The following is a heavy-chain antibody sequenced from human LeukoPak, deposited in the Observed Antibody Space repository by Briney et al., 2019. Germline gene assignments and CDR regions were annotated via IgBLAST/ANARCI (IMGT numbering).Heavy chain of an antibody. Sequence: GGSLRLSCSASGFTFSSYAMHWVRQASGKGLEYVSAITGNGRSTYYADSMKGRFAISRDNSKNTLYLQMSSLRPEDTAVYYCVKAPHYGSDWGQGALVTVSS. D-gene: IGHD3-10*01. J-gene: IGHJ4*02. CDR1: GFTFSSYA. CDR2: ITGNGRST. V-gene: IGHV3-64D*06. CDR3: VKAPHYGSD.